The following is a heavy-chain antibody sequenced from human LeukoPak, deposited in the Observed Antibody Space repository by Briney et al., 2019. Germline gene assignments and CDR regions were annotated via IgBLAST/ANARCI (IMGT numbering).Heavy chain of an antibody. D-gene: IGHD5-24*01. CDR2: INPSGGGT. CDR1: GYTFTTYY. J-gene: IGHJ4*02. V-gene: IGHV1-46*01. CDR3: ASGYKTVSVFDH. Sequence: ASVKVSCKASGYTFTTYYMHWVRQAPGQGLVWMGLINPSGGGTRYAQKFQGRVTMTRDTSTSTVCMELSSLRSEDTAVYYCASGYKTVSVFDHWGQGTLVTVSS.